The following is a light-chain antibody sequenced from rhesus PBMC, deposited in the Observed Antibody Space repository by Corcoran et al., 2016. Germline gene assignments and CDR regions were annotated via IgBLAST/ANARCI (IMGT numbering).Light chain of an antibody. V-gene: IGKV1-25*01. CDR3: QHGYGIS. J-gene: IGKJ2*01. CDR2: KAS. CDR1: QGISNN. Sequence: DIQMTQSPSSLSASVGDRVTITCRASQGISNNLAWYQPKQGKVPKILIYKASTLQSGIPSRFSGSGSGTEFTLSISSLQPEDFATYYCQHGYGISFGQGTKVEIK.